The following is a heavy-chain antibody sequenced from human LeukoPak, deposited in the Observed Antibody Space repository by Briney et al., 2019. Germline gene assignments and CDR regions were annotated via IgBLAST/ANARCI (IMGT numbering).Heavy chain of an antibody. J-gene: IGHJ4*02. CDR1: GFTFSSYW. D-gene: IGHD3-10*01. CDR2: IKQDGSEK. Sequence: GGSLRLSCAAPGFTFSSYWMSWVRQAPGKGLEWVADIKQDGSEKYYVDSVKGRFTISRDNAKNSLYLQMNSLRAEDTAVYYCASVLWFGELLPLFDYWGQGTLVTVSS. CDR3: ASVLWFGELLPLFDY. V-gene: IGHV3-7*01.